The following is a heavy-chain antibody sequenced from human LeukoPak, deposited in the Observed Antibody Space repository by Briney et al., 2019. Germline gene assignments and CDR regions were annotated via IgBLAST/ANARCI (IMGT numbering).Heavy chain of an antibody. J-gene: IGHJ4*02. CDR1: GGSFSGYY. CDR3: ARDASSYGSGSYYPD. D-gene: IGHD3-10*01. Sequence: SETLSLTCAVYGGSFSGYYWSWIRQPPGKGLEWIGEINHSGSTNYNPSLKSRVTISVDTSKNQFSLKLSSVTAADTAVYYCARDASSYGSGSYYPDWGQGTLVTVSS. CDR2: INHSGST. V-gene: IGHV4-34*01.